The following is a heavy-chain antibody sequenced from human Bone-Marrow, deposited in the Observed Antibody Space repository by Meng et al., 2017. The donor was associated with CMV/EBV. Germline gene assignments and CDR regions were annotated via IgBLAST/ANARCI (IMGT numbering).Heavy chain of an antibody. CDR3: ARHSGSGSSNDPRIDY. D-gene: IGHD3-10*01. J-gene: IGHJ4*02. V-gene: IGHV4-39*01. CDR2: IYYSGST. Sequence: SETLSLTCTVSGGSISSSSYYWGWIRQPPGKGLEWIGSIYYSGSTYYNPSLKSRVTISVDTSKNQFSLKLSSVTAADTAVYYCARHSGSGSSNDPRIDYWGQGTLVTVSS. CDR1: GGSISSSSYY.